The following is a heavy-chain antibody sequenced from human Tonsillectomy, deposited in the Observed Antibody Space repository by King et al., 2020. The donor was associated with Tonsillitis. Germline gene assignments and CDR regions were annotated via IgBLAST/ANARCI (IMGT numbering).Heavy chain of an antibody. CDR2: INPNNGGT. D-gene: IGHD6-13*01. CDR3: ARGPVGYSSSWYSDY. Sequence: QLVQSGAEVKKPGASVKVSCKASGYNFTGYYMHWVRQAPGQGLEWMGWINPNNGGTKYAQKFQGRVTMTRDTSIRTAYMELSRLRSDDTAVYYCARGPVGYSSSWYSDYWGQGTLVTVSS. J-gene: IGHJ4*02. CDR1: GYNFTGYY. V-gene: IGHV1-2*02.